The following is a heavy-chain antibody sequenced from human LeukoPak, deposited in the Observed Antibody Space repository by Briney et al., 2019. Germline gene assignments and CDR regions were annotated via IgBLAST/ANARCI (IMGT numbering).Heavy chain of an antibody. J-gene: IGHJ6*03. V-gene: IGHV4-59*01. D-gene: IGHD3-10*01. Sequence: SETLSLTCTVSGVSITNYYWSWIRQPPGKGLEWIGHVSYSGSTNYNPSLKSRITMSVDTSKNQFSLNLTSVTAADTAVYYCARAISTVRGLHHYYYYMDVWGEGTTVTVAS. CDR3: ARAISTVRGLHHYYYYMDV. CDR1: GVSITNYY. CDR2: VSYSGST.